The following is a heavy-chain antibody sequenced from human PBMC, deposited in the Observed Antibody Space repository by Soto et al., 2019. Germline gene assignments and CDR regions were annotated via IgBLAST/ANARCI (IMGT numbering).Heavy chain of an antibody. Sequence: SETLSLTCTVSGGSFTSSAYYWSWIRQLPGKGLEWIGDIFHTGTTNYNPSLKSRVTISIERSDNQLSLELRSVTAADTAVYYCAAGGGLPRYYWGQGTLVTVS. CDR3: AAGGGLPRYY. J-gene: IGHJ4*02. V-gene: IGHV4-31*03. CDR1: GGSFTSSAYY. D-gene: IGHD5-12*01. CDR2: IFHTGTT.